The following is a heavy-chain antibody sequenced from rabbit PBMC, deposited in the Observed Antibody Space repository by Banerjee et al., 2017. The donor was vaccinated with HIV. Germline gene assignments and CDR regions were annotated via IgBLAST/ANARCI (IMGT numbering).Heavy chain of an antibody. CDR1: GFSFSSSYC. V-gene: IGHV1S45*01. Sequence: QEQLVESGGGLVQPEGSLTLTCTASGFSFSSSYCICWVRQAPGKGLEWIACICFGSRLTYYTSWAKGRFTISKTSSTTVTLQMTSLTAADTATYFCARDGGYAGYGYDYYFNLWGPGTLVTIS. CDR2: ICFGSRLT. D-gene: IGHD6-1*01. CDR3: ARDGGYAGYGYDYYFNL. J-gene: IGHJ4*01.